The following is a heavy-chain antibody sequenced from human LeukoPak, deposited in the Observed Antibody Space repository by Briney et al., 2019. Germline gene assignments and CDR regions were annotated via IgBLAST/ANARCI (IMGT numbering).Heavy chain of an antibody. CDR2: INHSGST. V-gene: IGHV4-34*01. CDR3: ARGWVIFRETFDI. CDR1: GGSFSGYY. J-gene: IGHJ3*02. D-gene: IGHD3-3*02. Sequence: PSETLSLTCAVYGGSFSGYYWSWIRQPPGKGLEWIGEINHSGSTNYNPSLKSRVTISVDTSKNQFSLKLSSVTAADTAVYYCARGWVIFRETFDIWGQGTMVTVSS.